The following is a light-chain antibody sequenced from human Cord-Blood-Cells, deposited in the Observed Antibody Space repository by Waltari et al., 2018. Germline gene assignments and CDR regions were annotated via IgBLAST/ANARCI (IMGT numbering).Light chain of an antibody. CDR2: DVS. Sequence: QSPLPQPASVSGSPGQSFTISCTGTSRDVGGYNYVSWYQQHPGKAPKLMIYDVSNRPSGVSNRFSGSKSDNTASLTISGLQAEDEADYYCSSYTSSSTLVFGGGTKLTVL. J-gene: IGLJ3*02. CDR1: SRDVGGYNY. CDR3: SSYTSSSTLV. V-gene: IGLV2-14*01.